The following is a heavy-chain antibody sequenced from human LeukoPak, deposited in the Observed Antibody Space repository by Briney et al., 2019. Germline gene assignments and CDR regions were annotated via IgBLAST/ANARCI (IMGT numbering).Heavy chain of an antibody. CDR2: INPNSGGT. V-gene: IGHV1-2*02. D-gene: IGHD2-2*01. J-gene: IGHJ4*02. CDR3: VSSVGLQYQLLFSFDY. Sequence: ASVKVSCKASGYTFTGYYMHWVRQAPGQGLEWMGWINPNSGGTNYAQKFQGRVTMTRDTSISTAYMELSRLRSDDTAVYYCVSSVGLQYQLLFSFDYWGQGTLVTVSS. CDR1: GYTFTGYY.